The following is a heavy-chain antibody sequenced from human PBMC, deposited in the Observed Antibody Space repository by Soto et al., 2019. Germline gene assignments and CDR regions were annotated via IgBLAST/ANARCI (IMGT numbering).Heavy chain of an antibody. J-gene: IGHJ5*02. CDR1: GGSISSYY. V-gene: IGHV4-59*01. D-gene: IGHD5-12*01. Sequence: SETLSLTCTVSGGSISSYYWSWIRQPPGKGLEWIGYIYYSGSTNYNPSLKSRVTISVDTSKNQFSLKPSSVTAADTAVYYCASGYDFSWFDPWGQGTLVTVSS. CDR3: ASGYDFSWFDP. CDR2: IYYSGST.